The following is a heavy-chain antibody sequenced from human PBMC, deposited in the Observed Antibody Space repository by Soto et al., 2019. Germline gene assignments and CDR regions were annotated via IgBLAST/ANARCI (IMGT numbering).Heavy chain of an antibody. J-gene: IGHJ5*02. CDR2: ISSRGTDI. Sequence: GGSLRLSCEASGFLFSTSTLNWVCRAPGKGLEWVAEISSRGTDIYYADSVKGRFTISRDNSKNTLYLLLDRVKSDDTAVYFCATLGRADYPPLAAWGQGTLATVSS. V-gene: IGHV3-30*14. CDR3: ATLGRADYPPLAA. D-gene: IGHD4-17*01. CDR1: GFLFSTST.